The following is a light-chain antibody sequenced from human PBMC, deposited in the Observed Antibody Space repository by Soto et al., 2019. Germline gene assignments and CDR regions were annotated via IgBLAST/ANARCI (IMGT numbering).Light chain of an antibody. CDR2: EVT. J-gene: IGLJ1*01. CDR3: CSFVGSGNYV. Sequence: QSALTQPASVSGSPGQSITISCTGTSSDVGNYNFVSWYQQHPGKAPALMIYEVTNRPSGVSNRFSGSKSGNTASLTISGLQPEDEADYYCCSFVGSGNYVFGPGTKLTVL. CDR1: SSDVGNYNF. V-gene: IGLV2-23*02.